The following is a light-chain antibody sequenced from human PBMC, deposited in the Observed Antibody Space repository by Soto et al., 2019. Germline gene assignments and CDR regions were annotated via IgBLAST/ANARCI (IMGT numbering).Light chain of an antibody. CDR1: QSVFFSSNNKNY. Sequence: DIVMTQSPDSLAVSLGERATISCKSSQSVFFSSNNKNYLAWYQQKEGQPPELLIYWASFRESGVPDRFSGSGSGTDFILTISRVEPEDFAVYYCQQFGTSPLVTFGPGTKVD. V-gene: IGKV4-1*01. CDR2: WAS. CDR3: QQFGTSPLVT. J-gene: IGKJ3*01.